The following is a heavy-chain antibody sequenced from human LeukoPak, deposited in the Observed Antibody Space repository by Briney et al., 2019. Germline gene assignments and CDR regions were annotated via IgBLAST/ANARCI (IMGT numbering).Heavy chain of an antibody. CDR2: IYTSGST. CDR1: GGSISSYY. V-gene: IGHV4-4*07. J-gene: IGHJ3*02. D-gene: IGHD1-26*01. CDR3: AISLEWELLRDAFDI. Sequence: SETLSLTCTVSGGSISSYYWSWIRQPAGKGLEWIGRIYTSGSTNYNPSLKSRVTMSVDTSKNQFSLKLSSVTAADTAVYYCAISLEWELLRDAFDIWGQGTMVTVSS.